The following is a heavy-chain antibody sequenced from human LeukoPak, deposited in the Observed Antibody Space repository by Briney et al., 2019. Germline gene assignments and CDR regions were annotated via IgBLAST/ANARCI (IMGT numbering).Heavy chain of an antibody. V-gene: IGHV3-48*01. D-gene: IGHD1-14*01. CDR1: GFTFSTYN. Sequence: GGSLRLSCAASGFTFSTYNMNWVRQAPGKGLDWVSYISSSSTTIYYADSVKGRFTISRDNAKNSLYLQMNSLRAEDTAVYYCAKPARTDAFDIWGQGTMITVSS. CDR3: AKPARTDAFDI. J-gene: IGHJ3*02. CDR2: ISSSSTTI.